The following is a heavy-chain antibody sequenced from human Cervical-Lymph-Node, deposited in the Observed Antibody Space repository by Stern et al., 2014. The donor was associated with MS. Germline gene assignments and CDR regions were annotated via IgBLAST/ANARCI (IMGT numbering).Heavy chain of an antibody. Sequence: EVQLVESGGALVQPGRSLRLTCLGSGFTFDDCAMPWVRQAPGKGLEWVSGISWSGGSVTYSDSVQGRFTVSRDNAKKSLFRQMNSLRVEDTASCYCVKGGLKQSGHYHFDMNLWGRGTAVIVSS. CDR1: GFTFDDCA. J-gene: IGHJ6*02. CDR2: ISWSGGSV. CDR3: VKGGLKQSGHYHFDMNL. D-gene: IGHD3-3*01. V-gene: IGHV3-9*01.